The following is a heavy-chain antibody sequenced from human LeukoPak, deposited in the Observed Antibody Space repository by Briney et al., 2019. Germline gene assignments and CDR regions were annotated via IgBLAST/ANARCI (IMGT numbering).Heavy chain of an antibody. Sequence: GRSLRLSCAASGFTFDDYAMHWVRQAPGKCLEWVSGISWNSGSIGYADSVKGRFTISRDNAKNSLYLQMNSLRAEDTALYYCAKDVVTGTGFFFIMDVWGKGTTVTVSS. CDR3: AKDVVTGTGFFFIMDV. V-gene: IGHV3-9*01. CDR1: GFTFDDYA. J-gene: IGHJ6*03. CDR2: ISWNSGSI. D-gene: IGHD6-25*01.